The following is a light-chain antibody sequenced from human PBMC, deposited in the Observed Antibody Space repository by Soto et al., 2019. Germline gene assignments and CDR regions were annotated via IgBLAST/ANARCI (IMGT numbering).Light chain of an antibody. CDR1: SSDVGGYNY. V-gene: IGLV2-14*01. Sequence: QSALTQPASVSGSPGQSITISCTGTSSDVGGYNYVSWYQQQPGKAPKLKIYDVSNRPSGVSNRVSGSKSGNTASLTISGLQAEDEADYYCSSYTSSSTLVVFVGGTKVTVL. CDR2: DVS. J-gene: IGLJ2*01. CDR3: SSYTSSSTLVV.